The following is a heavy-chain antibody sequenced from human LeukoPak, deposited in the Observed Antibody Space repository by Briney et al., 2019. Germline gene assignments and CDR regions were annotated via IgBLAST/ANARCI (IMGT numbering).Heavy chain of an antibody. Sequence: SETLSLTXTVSGGSISSYYWSWIRQPPGKGLEWIGYIYYSGSTNYNPSLKSRVTISVDTPKNQFSLKLSSVTAADTAVYYCARGGNRYYFDYWGQGTLVTVSS. CDR3: ARGGNRYYFDY. CDR2: IYYSGST. J-gene: IGHJ4*02. CDR1: GGSISSYY. V-gene: IGHV4-59*01.